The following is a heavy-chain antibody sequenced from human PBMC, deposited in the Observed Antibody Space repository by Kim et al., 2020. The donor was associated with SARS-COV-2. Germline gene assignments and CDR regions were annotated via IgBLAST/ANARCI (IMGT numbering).Heavy chain of an antibody. Sequence: PVKGRFTISIDESKNTRYLQMNSLKTEDTAVYYCTTVHLYYDNPTGWFDPWGQGTLVTVSS. D-gene: IGHD3-22*01. CDR3: TTVHLYYDNPTGWFDP. J-gene: IGHJ5*02. V-gene: IGHV3-15*01.